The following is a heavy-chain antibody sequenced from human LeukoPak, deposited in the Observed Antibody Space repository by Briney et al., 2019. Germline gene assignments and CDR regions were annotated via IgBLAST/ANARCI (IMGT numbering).Heavy chain of an antibody. CDR1: GFIFSYYS. V-gene: IGHV3-30-3*01. D-gene: IGHD1-14*01. CDR2: ISYDGSSN. J-gene: IGHJ4*02. Sequence: AGGSLRLSYAVSGFIFSYYSMHWVRQAPGKGLEWVAFISYDGSSNYYADSVKGRFTISRDKSGNTLYLQMNSLRAEDTAVYYCVREAGTTTWRSSRSYSFDSWGQGTLVTVSS. CDR3: VREAGTTTWRSSRSYSFDS.